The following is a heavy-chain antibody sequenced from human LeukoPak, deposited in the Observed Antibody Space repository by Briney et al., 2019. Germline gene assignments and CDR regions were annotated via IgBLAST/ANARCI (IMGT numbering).Heavy chain of an antibody. CDR1: GFTFSSYS. V-gene: IGHV3-74*01. CDR2: INTDGSTT. D-gene: IGHD6-25*01. J-gene: IGHJ4*02. Sequence: GGSLRLSCAASGFTFSSYSMNWVRQAPGKGLVWVSHINTDGSTTTYADSVKGRFTISRDNAKNTLYLQMNSLRAEDTAVYYCARSSGYVDYWGQGTLVTVSS. CDR3: ARSSGYVDY.